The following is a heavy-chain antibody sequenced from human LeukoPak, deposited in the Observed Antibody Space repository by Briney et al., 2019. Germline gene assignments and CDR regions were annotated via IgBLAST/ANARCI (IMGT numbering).Heavy chain of an antibody. CDR2: VRRKADNYAT. CDR3: ATFDWGSSPN. D-gene: IGHD3-9*01. J-gene: IGHJ4*02. CDR1: GFTFSNVW. Sequence: GGSLRLSCAASGFTFSNVWMSWVRQAPGKGLDWVCRVRRKADNYATAYSASVQGRFTVSRNDSKNTEYLQMNSMEPENTAIYYCATFDWGSSPNWGQGSRVTVSS. V-gene: IGHV3-15*05.